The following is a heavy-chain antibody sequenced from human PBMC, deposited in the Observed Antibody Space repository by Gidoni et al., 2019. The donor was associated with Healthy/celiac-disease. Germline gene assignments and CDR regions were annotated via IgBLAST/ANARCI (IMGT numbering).Heavy chain of an antibody. CDR1: GFTFSNAW. D-gene: IGHD3-10*01. Sequence: EVQLVESGGGLVKPGGSLRLSCAASGFTFSNAWMSWVRQAPGKGLEWVGRIKSKTDGGTTDYAAPVKGRFTISRDDSKNTLYLQMNSLKTEDTAVYYCTTETVLLWFGELDSPGAFDIWGQGTMVTVSS. CDR2: IKSKTDGGTT. CDR3: TTETVLLWFGELDSPGAFDI. V-gene: IGHV3-15*01. J-gene: IGHJ3*02.